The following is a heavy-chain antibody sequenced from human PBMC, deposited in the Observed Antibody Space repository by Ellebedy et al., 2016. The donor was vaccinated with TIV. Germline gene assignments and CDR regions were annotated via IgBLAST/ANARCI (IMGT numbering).Heavy chain of an antibody. J-gene: IGHJ4*02. CDR2: ISGSGGST. D-gene: IGHD5-12*01. CDR3: AKGAGYSGYDHYFDY. V-gene: IGHV3-23*01. Sequence: GESLKISCAASGFTFSSYAMSWVRQAPGKGLEWVSAISGSGGSTYYADSVKGRFTISRDNSKNTLYLQMNSLRAEDTALYYCAKGAGYSGYDHYFDYWGQGTLVTVSS. CDR1: GFTFSSYA.